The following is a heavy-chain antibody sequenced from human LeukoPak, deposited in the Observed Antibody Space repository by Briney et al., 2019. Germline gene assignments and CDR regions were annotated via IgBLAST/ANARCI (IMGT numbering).Heavy chain of an antibody. Sequence: PSQTLSLTCTVSGGSISSGDYYWSWLRQPPGKGLEWIGYIYYSGSTYYNPSLKSRVTISVDTSKNQFSLKLSSVTAADTAVYYCARDSGLWFGELYYYYGMDVWGKGTTVTVSS. CDR1: GGSISSGDYY. D-gene: IGHD3-10*01. J-gene: IGHJ6*04. V-gene: IGHV4-30-4*08. CDR3: ARDSGLWFGELYYYYGMDV. CDR2: IYYSGST.